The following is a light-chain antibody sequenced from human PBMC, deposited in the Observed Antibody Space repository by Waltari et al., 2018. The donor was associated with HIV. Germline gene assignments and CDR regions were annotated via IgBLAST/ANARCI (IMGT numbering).Light chain of an antibody. CDR2: GAS. CDR1: QSVSNN. Sequence: ETVMTQSPATLSVSSGERATLSCRASQSVSNNLAWYQQKPGQAPRLLIYGASTRAAGIPARVSGSGSGTEFTLTITSLQSEDSALYYCQQYNNWHTFGQGTKLEIK. V-gene: IGKV3-15*01. J-gene: IGKJ2*01. CDR3: QQYNNWHT.